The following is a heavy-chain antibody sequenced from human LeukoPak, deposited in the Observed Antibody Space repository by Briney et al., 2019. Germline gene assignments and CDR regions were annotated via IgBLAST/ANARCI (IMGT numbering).Heavy chain of an antibody. D-gene: IGHD5-12*01. V-gene: IGHV3-30-3*01. J-gene: IGHJ6*02. CDR2: ISYDGINK. CDR3: ARGTGGRVATISYYYYGMDV. Sequence: PGGSLRLSCAASGFTFSSYAMHWVRQAPGKGLEGVALISYDGINKYYADSVKGRFTISRDNSKTTLYMQMNSLRAEDTAVYYCARGTGGRVATISYYYYGMDVWGQGTTVTVSS. CDR1: GFTFSSYA.